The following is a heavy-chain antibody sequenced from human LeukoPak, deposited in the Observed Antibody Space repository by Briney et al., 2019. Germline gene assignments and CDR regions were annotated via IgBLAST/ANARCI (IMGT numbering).Heavy chain of an antibody. V-gene: IGHV3-48*04. Sequence: GGSLILSCAASGFTFSSYSMTWVRQAPGKGLEWVSYISSNSSTIYYADSVKGRFTISRDNAKNSLYLQMNSLRAEDTAVYYCARDRGGSYSATECWGQGTLVTVSS. D-gene: IGHD1-26*01. CDR3: ARDRGGSYSATEC. CDR1: GFTFSSYS. CDR2: ISSNSSTI. J-gene: IGHJ4*02.